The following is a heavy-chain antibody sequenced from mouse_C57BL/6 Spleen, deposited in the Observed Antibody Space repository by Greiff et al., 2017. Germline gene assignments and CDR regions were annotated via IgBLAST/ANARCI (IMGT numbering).Heavy chain of an antibody. J-gene: IGHJ3*01. D-gene: IGHD2-2*01. Sequence: EVQRVESEGGLVQPGSSMKLSCTASGFTFSDYYMAWVRPVPEKGLEWVANINYDGSSTYYLDSLKSRFIISRDNAKNILYLQMSSLKSEDTATYYCARGGYGGFADWGQGTLVTVAA. CDR3: ARGGYGGFAD. V-gene: IGHV5-16*01. CDR1: GFTFSDYY. CDR2: INYDGSST.